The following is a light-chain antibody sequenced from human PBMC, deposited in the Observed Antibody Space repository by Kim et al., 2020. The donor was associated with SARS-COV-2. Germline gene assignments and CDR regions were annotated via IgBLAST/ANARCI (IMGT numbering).Light chain of an antibody. CDR1: QSLSTYY. Sequence: SPVERATLSCRASQSLSTYYLAWYQQKPGQAPRLLVFGSSSRATGIPDRFSGSGSGTDFTLTISRLEPEDSAVYYCQQFGSAPRTFGQGTKVDIK. V-gene: IGKV3-20*01. J-gene: IGKJ1*01. CDR3: QQFGSAPRT. CDR2: GSS.